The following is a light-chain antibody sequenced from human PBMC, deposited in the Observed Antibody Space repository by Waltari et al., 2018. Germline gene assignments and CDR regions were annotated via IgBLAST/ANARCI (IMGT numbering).Light chain of an antibody. CDR1: QTITTY. V-gene: IGKV1-39*01. CDR3: HQTYSTPFT. Sequence: DIQMTQSPSSLSASVVDRVTITCRASQTITTYLNWYQQKPGKAPKLLIHAASRLQRGVPSTFSGSGSGTDFTLTISSLQPDDFATYYCHQTYSTPFTFGPGTKVDVK. CDR2: AAS. J-gene: IGKJ3*01.